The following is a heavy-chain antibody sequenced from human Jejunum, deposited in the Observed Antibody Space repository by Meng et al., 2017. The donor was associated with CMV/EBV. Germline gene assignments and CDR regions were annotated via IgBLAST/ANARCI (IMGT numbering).Heavy chain of an antibody. CDR3: ARGPSMVRGLMLDY. J-gene: IGHJ4*02. Sequence: SRLNLSTKGLRRVRQAPGRRLEWVSSIGKSWSFIESADSVTGRFPLSGDISKKSLCLQMNSLRGEDTAVYFCARGPSMVRGLMLDYWGQGTLVTVSS. CDR2: IGKSWSFI. V-gene: IGHV3-21*03. CDR1: RLNLSTKG. D-gene: IGHD3-10*01.